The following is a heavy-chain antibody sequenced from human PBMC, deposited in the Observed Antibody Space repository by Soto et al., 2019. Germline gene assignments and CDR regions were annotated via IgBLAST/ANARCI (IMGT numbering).Heavy chain of an antibody. J-gene: IGHJ6*03. Sequence: QVQLVESGGGLVKPGASLRLSCAASGFTFSDYYMSWIRQAPGKGLEWVSYISSSGSTIYYADSVKGRFTITRDNAKNSQYLQMNSLRAEDTAVYYCASGEGEYYHYYMDVWGKGTTVTVSS. CDR1: GFTFSDYY. CDR2: ISSSGSTI. V-gene: IGHV3-11*01. CDR3: ASGEGEYYHYYMDV.